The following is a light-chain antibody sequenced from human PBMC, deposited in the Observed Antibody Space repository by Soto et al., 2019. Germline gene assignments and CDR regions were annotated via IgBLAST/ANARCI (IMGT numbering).Light chain of an antibody. V-gene: IGKV3D-20*01. J-gene: IGKJ5*01. Sequence: IALTQAPATLHLSPGERATVSCVATQSVSSSYLAWYHQKPGLAPRLLIYDASNRATGIPDRFSGSGSGTDFILTISRLEPEAFAVYYCQQYGSLHLTFGQGTRLEIK. CDR2: DAS. CDR1: QSVSSSY. CDR3: QQYGSLHLT.